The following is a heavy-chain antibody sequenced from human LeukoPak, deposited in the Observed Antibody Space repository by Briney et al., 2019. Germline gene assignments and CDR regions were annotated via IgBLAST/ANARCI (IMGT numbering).Heavy chain of an antibody. CDR3: AVGVLYYYDSSGYHQPDY. V-gene: IGHV1-18*01. D-gene: IGHD3-22*01. Sequence: ASVKVSCKASGYTFTSYGISWVRQAPGQGLEWMGWISAYNGNTKYAQKLQGRVTMTTDTSTSTTYMELRSLRSDDTAVYYCAVGVLYYYDSSGYHQPDYWGQGTLVTVSS. J-gene: IGHJ4*02. CDR1: GYTFTSYG. CDR2: ISAYNGNT.